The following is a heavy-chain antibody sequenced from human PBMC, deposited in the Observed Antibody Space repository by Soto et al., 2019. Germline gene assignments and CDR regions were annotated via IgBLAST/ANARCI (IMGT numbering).Heavy chain of an antibody. CDR1: GGTFSSYN. J-gene: IGHJ4*02. D-gene: IGHD3-10*01. Sequence: QVQLVQSGAEVKKPGSSVKVSCKASGGTFSSYNISWVRQAPGQGLEWMGRIIPILGIANYAQKFQGRVTITADKSTSKAYMELSSLRSEDTAVYYCARAPMLYGSGRRNDYWGQGTLVTVSS. CDR3: ARAPMLYGSGRRNDY. V-gene: IGHV1-69*02. CDR2: IIPILGIA.